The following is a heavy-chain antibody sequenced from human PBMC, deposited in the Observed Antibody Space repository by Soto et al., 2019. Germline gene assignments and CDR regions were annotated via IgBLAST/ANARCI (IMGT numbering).Heavy chain of an antibody. D-gene: IGHD3-3*01. Sequence: WASVKVSCKASGYTFTGYYMHWVRQAPGQGLEWMGWINPNSGGTNYAQKFQGRVTMTRDTSISTAYMELSRLRSDDTAVYYCARDYGYYDFWSGYSSTLIDYWGQGTLVTVSS. J-gene: IGHJ4*02. CDR2: INPNSGGT. CDR1: GYTFTGYY. CDR3: ARDYGYYDFWSGYSSTLIDY. V-gene: IGHV1-2*02.